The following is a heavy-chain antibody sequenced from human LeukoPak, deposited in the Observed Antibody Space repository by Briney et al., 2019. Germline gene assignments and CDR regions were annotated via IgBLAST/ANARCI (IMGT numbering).Heavy chain of an antibody. Sequence: GGSLRLSCAASGFTFSSYAMGWVRQAPGKGLEWVSLISGSGGSTYYADSVKGRFTISRDNSKNTLYLQMNSLRAEDTAIYYCAKDLSGGSFDYWGQGTLVTVSS. CDR1: GFTFSSYA. V-gene: IGHV3-23*01. CDR2: ISGSGGST. J-gene: IGHJ4*02. D-gene: IGHD3-16*01. CDR3: AKDLSGGSFDY.